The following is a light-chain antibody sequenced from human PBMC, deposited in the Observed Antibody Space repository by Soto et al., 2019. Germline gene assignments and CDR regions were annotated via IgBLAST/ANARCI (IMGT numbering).Light chain of an antibody. CDR1: SSDIGGYKY. CDR2: EVS. Sequence: QSVLTQPASVSGSLGQSITISCTGTSSDIGGYKYVSWYQQHPGKAPKLIIFEVSNRPSGVSDRFSGSKSGTSASLAITGLQADDEADYYCQSSDSRLSGSDVFGTGTKVTVL. V-gene: IGLV2-14*01. CDR3: QSSDSRLSGSDV. J-gene: IGLJ1*01.